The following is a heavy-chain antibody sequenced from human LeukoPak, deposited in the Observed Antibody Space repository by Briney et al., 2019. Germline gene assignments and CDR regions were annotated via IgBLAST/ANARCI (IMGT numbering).Heavy chain of an antibody. CDR2: IYHSGST. V-gene: IGHV4-38-2*01. D-gene: IGHD4-17*01. CDR3: ARQSGDFDY. J-gene: IGHJ4*02. CDR1: GYSISSGYY. Sequence: PSETLSLTCAVSGYSISSGYYWGWIRQPPGKGLEWIGSIYHSGSTYYSPSLKSRVTISVDTSKNQFSLKLRSVTAADTAVYYGARQSGDFDYWGQGTLVTVSS.